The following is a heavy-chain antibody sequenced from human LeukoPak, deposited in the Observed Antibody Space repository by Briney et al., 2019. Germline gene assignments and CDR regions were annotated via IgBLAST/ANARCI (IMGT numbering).Heavy chain of an antibody. V-gene: IGHV4-59*01. CDR3: ARGVYGAYFDY. Sequence: SGTLSLTCSVSGVALSSFSWSWLRQPPGKGLERITYISHNGYTEFKPSLKSRVTISLDTSKNQLSLKLSSMTAADTAVYYCARGVYGAYFDYWGQGTLVTVSS. J-gene: IGHJ4*02. D-gene: IGHD4-17*01. CDR2: ISHNGYT. CDR1: GVALSSFS.